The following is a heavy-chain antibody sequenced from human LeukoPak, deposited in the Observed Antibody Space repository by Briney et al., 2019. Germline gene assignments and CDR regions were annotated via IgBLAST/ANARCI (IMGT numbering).Heavy chain of an antibody. V-gene: IGHV3-33*06. CDR1: GFTFSSSG. D-gene: IGHD3-22*01. J-gene: IGHJ4*02. CDR2: IWYDGSVK. CDR3: AKGGSGYSFDY. Sequence: GRSLRLSCAASGFTFSSSGMHWVRQAPGKGLEWVAVIWYDGSVKYYADSVKGRFTISRDNSKNTLYLQMNSLGAEDTAVYYCAKGGSGYSFDYWGQGTLVTVSS.